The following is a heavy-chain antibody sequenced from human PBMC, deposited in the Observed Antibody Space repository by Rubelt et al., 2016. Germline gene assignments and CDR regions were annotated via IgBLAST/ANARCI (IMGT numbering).Heavy chain of an antibody. J-gene: IGHJ3*01. CDR3: ASVQV. CDR2: ISCGIGWI. V-gene: IGHV3-21*01. Sequence: EVQVVESGGGLVKPGGSLRLSCVASGFTFSNYSMNWVRQAPGKGLEWVSSISCGIGWIYYADSVKGRFTVSRDNARNSLYLQMNTLRAEDTAVYYWASVQVWGQGTMVTVSS. CDR1: GFTFSNYS.